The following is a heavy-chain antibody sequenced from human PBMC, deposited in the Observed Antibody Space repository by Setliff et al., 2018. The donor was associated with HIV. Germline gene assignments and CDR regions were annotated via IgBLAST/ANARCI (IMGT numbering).Heavy chain of an antibody. J-gene: IGHJ3*01. CDR2: INYSGTT. Sequence: SETLSLTCTVSGGSISSDYWSWIRHPPGQGLEWLGYINYSGTTHYHHSRRIRVTISVDTSKNQFSLKLRSVTAADTAVYYFARHNCGTTACYGVVVWGPGTRVTVSS. D-gene: IGHD2-21*01. CDR3: ARHNCGTTACYGVVV. V-gene: IGHV4-59*01. CDR1: GGSISSDY.